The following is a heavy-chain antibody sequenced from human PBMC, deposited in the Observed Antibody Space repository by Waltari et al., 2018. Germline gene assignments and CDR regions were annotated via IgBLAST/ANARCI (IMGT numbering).Heavy chain of an antibody. CDR3: ARVHIRSGYYDY. V-gene: IGHV4-39*07. J-gene: IGHJ4*02. CDR1: GGSISSSRYY. D-gene: IGHD2-21*01. CDR2: IYYSGST. Sequence: QLQLQESGPGLVKPSETLSLTCTVSGGSISSSRYYWGWIRQPPGKGLEWIGSIYYSGSTYYNPSLKSRVTISVDTSKNQFSLKLSSVTAADTAVYYCARVHIRSGYYDYWGQGTLVTVSS.